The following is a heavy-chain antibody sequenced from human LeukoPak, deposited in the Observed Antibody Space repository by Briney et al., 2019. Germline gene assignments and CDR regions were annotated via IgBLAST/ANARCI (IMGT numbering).Heavy chain of an antibody. V-gene: IGHV3-23*01. Sequence: PGGSPRLSCAASGFTFSSYAMSWVRQAPGKGLEWVSAISGSGGSTYYADSVKGRFTISRDNSKNTLYLQMNSLRAEDTAVYYCAKAHSSGWYIDYWGQGTLVTVSS. CDR1: GFTFSSYA. J-gene: IGHJ4*02. CDR3: AKAHSSGWYIDY. D-gene: IGHD6-19*01. CDR2: ISGSGGST.